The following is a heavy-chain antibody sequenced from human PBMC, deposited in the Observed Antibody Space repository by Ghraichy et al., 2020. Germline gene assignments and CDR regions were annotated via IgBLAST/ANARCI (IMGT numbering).Heavy chain of an antibody. D-gene: IGHD2/OR15-2a*01. Sequence: GGSLRLSCAASGFTLHRFAMSWVRQAPGGRLEWVASFGEGDSADYADSVRGRFIISRDISSNTVSLQMNSLRVEDTAVYHCAKDFQQDVIRAYFAEWGQGTLVTVSS. J-gene: IGHJ4*02. CDR2: FGEGDSA. V-gene: IGHV3-23*01. CDR1: GFTLHRFA. CDR3: AKDFQQDVIRAYFAE.